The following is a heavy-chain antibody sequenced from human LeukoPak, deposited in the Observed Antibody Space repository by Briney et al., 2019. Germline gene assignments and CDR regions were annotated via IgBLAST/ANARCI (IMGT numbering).Heavy chain of an antibody. CDR2: INPNSGGT. D-gene: IGHD6-6*01. CDR1: GYSFTGYY. J-gene: IGHJ4*02. CDR3: ARGPYSTSPHFDY. Sequence: ASVKVSFKASGYSFTGYYVHWVRQAPGQGVELMGWINPNSGGTHYAQRFQGRVTMTRDTPISTAYMELSSLRSDDTAIYYCARGPYSTSPHFDYWGQGTLVTVSS. V-gene: IGHV1-2*02.